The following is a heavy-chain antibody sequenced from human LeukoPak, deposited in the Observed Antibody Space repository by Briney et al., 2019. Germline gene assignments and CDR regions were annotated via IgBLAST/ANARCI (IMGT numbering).Heavy chain of an antibody. CDR2: MNPNNGNT. CDR1: GYTFTSYD. CDR3: SRGGPVAGTHKYFQH. Sequence: GASVKVSCKASGYTFTSYDINWVRQATGQGPEWMGWMNPNNGNTDYAQKFQGRVTLTRNTSMSTAYMEVSSLRSEDTAVYYCSRGGPVAGTHKYFQHWGQGTLVTVSS. D-gene: IGHD6-19*01. V-gene: IGHV1-8*01. J-gene: IGHJ1*01.